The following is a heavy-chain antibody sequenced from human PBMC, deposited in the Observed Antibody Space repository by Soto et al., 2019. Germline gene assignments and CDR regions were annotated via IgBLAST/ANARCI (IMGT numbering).Heavy chain of an antibody. CDR3: ARLFNYYDSSGYAEYYFDH. J-gene: IGHJ4*02. D-gene: IGHD3-22*01. CDR1: GGSISSSSYY. CDR2: IYYSGSA. V-gene: IGHV4-31*03. Sequence: SETLSLTCTVSGGSISSSSYYWGWIRHHPGKGLEWIGYIYYSGSANYNPSLKGRVTMSVDTSTNQFSLKLSSVTAADTAVYYCARLFNYYDSSGYAEYYFDHWGQGTLVTVSS.